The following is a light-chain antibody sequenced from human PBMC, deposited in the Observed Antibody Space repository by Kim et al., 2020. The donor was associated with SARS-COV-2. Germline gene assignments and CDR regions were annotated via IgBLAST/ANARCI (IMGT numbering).Light chain of an antibody. Sequence: PGSISYRSSQSLLHRNGYNYLEWYQQKPGQSPLLLIYSGSNRASGVPDRFSGSGSETDFTLKISRVEAEDVGVYFCMQALQTPFTFGGGTKVEI. V-gene: IGKV2-28*01. CDR2: SGS. J-gene: IGKJ4*01. CDR1: QSLLHRNGYNY. CDR3: MQALQTPFT.